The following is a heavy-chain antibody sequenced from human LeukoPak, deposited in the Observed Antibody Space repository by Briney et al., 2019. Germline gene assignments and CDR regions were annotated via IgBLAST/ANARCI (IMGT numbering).Heavy chain of an antibody. J-gene: IGHJ4*02. D-gene: IGHD3-16*02. V-gene: IGHV3-23*01. Sequence: GGSLRLSCTVSGFTVSSNSMSWVRQAPGKGLEWVSAISGSGGSTYYADSVKGRFTISRDNSKNTLYLQMNSLRAEDTAVYYCAKAYAGVWGTYRKFDYWGQGTLVTVSS. CDR1: GFTVSSNS. CDR2: ISGSGGST. CDR3: AKAYAGVWGTYRKFDY.